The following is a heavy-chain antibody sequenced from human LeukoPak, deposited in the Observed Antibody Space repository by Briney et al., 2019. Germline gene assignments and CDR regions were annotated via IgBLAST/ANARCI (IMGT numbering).Heavy chain of an antibody. J-gene: IGHJ4*02. CDR1: GGSISSSSYY. Sequence: SETLSLTCTVSGGSISSSSYYWGWIRQPPGKGLEWIGSIYYSGSTYYNPSLKSRVTISVDTSKNQFSLKLSSVTAADTAVYYCARRRDIVVVPAAEYYFDYWGQGTLVTVSS. V-gene: IGHV4-39*01. CDR2: IYYSGST. D-gene: IGHD2-2*01. CDR3: ARRRDIVVVPAAEYYFDY.